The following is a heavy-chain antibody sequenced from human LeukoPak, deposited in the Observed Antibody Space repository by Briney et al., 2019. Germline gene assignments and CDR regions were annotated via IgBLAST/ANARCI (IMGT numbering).Heavy chain of an antibody. V-gene: IGHV3-43*02. CDR2: ISGDGGRT. Sequence: PGGPLRLFCAASGFIFSDYNMLWVRQAPGKGLEWVSIISGDGGRTSYADSVKGRVNISRDNSKHSLYLQMNSLRTEDTAFYYCAKDLSGSIDSWVQGTLVGV. CDR3: AKDLSGSIDS. D-gene: IGHD5/OR15-5a*01. CDR1: GFIFSDYN. J-gene: IGHJ4*02.